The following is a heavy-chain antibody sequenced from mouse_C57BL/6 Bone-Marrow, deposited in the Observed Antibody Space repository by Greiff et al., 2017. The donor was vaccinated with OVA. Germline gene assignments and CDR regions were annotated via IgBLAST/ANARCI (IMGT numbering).Heavy chain of an antibody. CDR1: GFTFSDYG. CDR2: ISSGSSTI. J-gene: IGHJ2*01. Sequence: EVHLVESGGGLVKPGGSLKLSCAASGFTFSDYGMHWVRQAPEKGLEWVAYISSGSSTIYYADTVKGRFTISRDNAKNTLFLQMTSLRSEDTAMYYCARVITTVVALDYWGQGTTLTVSS. CDR3: ARVITTVVALDY. V-gene: IGHV5-17*01. D-gene: IGHD1-1*01.